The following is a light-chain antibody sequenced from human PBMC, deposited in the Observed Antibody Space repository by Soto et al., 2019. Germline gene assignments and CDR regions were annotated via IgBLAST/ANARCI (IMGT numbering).Light chain of an antibody. Sequence: DIQMTQSPSSLSASVGDRLTITCQASHDITSYLNWYQHKPGKAPKLLIYDASILEAGVPPRFSGSGSGTDFTLTISGLQPADVATDDCQHCDYLPIFGPGTTVDFK. CDR2: DAS. V-gene: IGKV1-33*01. CDR1: HDITSY. CDR3: QHCDYLPI. J-gene: IGKJ3*01.